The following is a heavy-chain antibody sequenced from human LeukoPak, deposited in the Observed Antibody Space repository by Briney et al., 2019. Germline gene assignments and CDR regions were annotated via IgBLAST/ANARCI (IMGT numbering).Heavy chain of an antibody. CDR3: ARVMVKTPEYYFDY. CDR1: GYTFTAYY. V-gene: IGHV1-2*02. Sequence: ASVKVSCKASGYTFTAYYIHWVRQAPGQGLEWMGCINPKSGGTNSAQKFQGRVALTRDTSINTAYLELSRLTSDDTAVYYCARVMVKTPEYYFDYWGQGVLVTVSS. J-gene: IGHJ4*02. D-gene: IGHD4-23*01. CDR2: INPKSGGT.